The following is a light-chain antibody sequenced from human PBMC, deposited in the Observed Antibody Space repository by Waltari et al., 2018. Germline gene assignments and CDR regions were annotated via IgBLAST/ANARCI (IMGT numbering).Light chain of an antibody. V-gene: IGLV6-57*01. Sequence: NFMLTQTHSVSGCLGKTVRIPCTSSSGHIDSHYVQCFQQRPCSSPTCVIYEDNKRPSGFPDRFSGSIDSSSNSASLTISGLKTEDEAEYYCRSYDYDIPWVCGGGTKLTVL. CDR2: EDN. J-gene: IGLJ3*02. CDR1: SGHIDSHY. CDR3: RSYDYDIPWV.